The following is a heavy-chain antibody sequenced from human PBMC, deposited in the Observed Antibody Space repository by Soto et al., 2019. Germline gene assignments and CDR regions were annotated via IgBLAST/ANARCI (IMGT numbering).Heavy chain of an antibody. V-gene: IGHV3-30-3*01. CDR1: GFTFSSYA. CDR3: ARDFRGYYDSSGYYLDAFDI. CDR2: ISYDGSNK. Sequence: GGSLRLSCAASGFTFSSYAMHWVRHAPGKGLEWVAVISYDGSNKYYADSVKGRFTISRDNSKNTLYLQMNSLRAEDTAVYYCARDFRGYYDSSGYYLDAFDIWGQGTMVTVAS. D-gene: IGHD3-22*01. J-gene: IGHJ3*02.